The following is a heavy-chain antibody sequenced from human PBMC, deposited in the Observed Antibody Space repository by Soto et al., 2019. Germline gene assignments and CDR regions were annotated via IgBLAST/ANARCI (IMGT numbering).Heavy chain of an antibody. V-gene: IGHV3-23*01. J-gene: IGHJ6*03. CDR3: AKGFYYDILTGSGYMDV. CDR2: ISGSGGST. Sequence: GGSLRLSCAASGFTFSSYAMSWVRQAPGKGLEWVSAISGSGGSTYYADSVKGRFTISRDNSKNTLYLQMNSLRAEDTAVYYCAKGFYYDILTGSGYMDVWGKGTTVTVSS. CDR1: GFTFSSYA. D-gene: IGHD3-9*01.